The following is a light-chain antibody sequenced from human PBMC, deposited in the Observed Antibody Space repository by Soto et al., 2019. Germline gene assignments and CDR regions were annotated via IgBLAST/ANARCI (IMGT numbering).Light chain of an antibody. CDR1: SSDVGGYNY. CDR3: SSYISSGNWV. CDR2: DVS. V-gene: IGLV2-14*01. J-gene: IGLJ3*02. Sequence: QSALTQPASVSGSPGQSITISCTGTSSDVGGYNYVSWYQQHPGKAPKLMIYDVSYRPSGISNRFSGSKSGNTASLTISGLQAEDEADYYCSSYISSGNWVFGGGTKLTVL.